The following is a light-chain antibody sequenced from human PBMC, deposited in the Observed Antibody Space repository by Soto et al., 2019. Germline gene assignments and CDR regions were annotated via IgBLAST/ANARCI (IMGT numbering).Light chain of an antibody. CDR3: QQYDYWPRT. CDR2: AAS. CDR1: QSISSS. V-gene: IGKV3-15*01. J-gene: IGKJ1*01. Sequence: DIVMPQSPATLSVSPGDSSTISCRASQSISSSNLAWYQQNPGQAHRLLMYAASNRATGIPARFSGSGSGTEFTLTISSLQSEDFAVYYCQQYDYWPRTVGQGTKVDIK.